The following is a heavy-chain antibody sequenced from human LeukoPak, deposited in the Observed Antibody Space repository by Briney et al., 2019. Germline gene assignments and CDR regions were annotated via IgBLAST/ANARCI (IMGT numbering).Heavy chain of an antibody. CDR3: ASFGTSSSRFFDQ. CDR2: INHSGTT. V-gene: IGHV4-34*01. CDR1: GGSFSGFY. J-gene: IGHJ4*02. Sequence: KPSETLSLTCAVYGGSFSGFYSSWIRQPPGRGPEWIGDINHSGTTKYNPSLKSRVTISVDTSKNQFSLKRNSLTAADTAVYYCASFGTSSSRFFDQWGQGTLVTVSS. D-gene: IGHD6-6*01.